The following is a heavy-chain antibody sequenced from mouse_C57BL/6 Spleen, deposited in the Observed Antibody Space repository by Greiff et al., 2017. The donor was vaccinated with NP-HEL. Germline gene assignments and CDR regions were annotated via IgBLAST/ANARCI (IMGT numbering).Heavy chain of an antibody. Sequence: QVQLQQPGAELVMPGASVKLSCTASGYTFTSYWMHWVKQRPGQGLEWLGEIDPSDSYTNYNQKFKGKSTLTVDKSSSTAYMQLSSLTSEDSAVYYCARSKDYGSSYWYFDVWGTGTTVTVSS. CDR1: GYTFTSYW. J-gene: IGHJ1*03. CDR2: IDPSDSYT. CDR3: ARSKDYGSSYWYFDV. V-gene: IGHV1-69*01. D-gene: IGHD1-1*01.